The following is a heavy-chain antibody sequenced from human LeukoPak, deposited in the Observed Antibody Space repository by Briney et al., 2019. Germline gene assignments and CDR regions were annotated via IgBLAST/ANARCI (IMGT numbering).Heavy chain of an antibody. CDR2: IRSKTHSGAT. Sequence: LSLTCAVYGGSFSGYYWSWIRQAPGKGLEWLGFIRSKTHSGATEYAASVRGRFTISRDDSKSIAYLQMDSLKTEDTAMYYCTRGYSYGFHWGQGTLVTVSS. J-gene: IGHJ4*02. CDR1: GGSFSGYY. D-gene: IGHD5-18*01. V-gene: IGHV3-49*03. CDR3: TRGYSYGFH.